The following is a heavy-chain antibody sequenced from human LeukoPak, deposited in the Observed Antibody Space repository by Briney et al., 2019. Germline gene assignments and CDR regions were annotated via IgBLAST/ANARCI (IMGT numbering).Heavy chain of an antibody. Sequence: GGSLRLSCAASGFTFSSYWMSWVCQAPGKGLEWVANIKQDGSEKYYVDSVKGRFTISRDNAKNSLYLQMNSLRAEDTAVYYCARVVWFGENWFDPWGQGTLVTVSS. V-gene: IGHV3-7*03. CDR2: IKQDGSEK. J-gene: IGHJ5*02. CDR3: ARVVWFGENWFDP. CDR1: GFTFSSYW. D-gene: IGHD3-10*01.